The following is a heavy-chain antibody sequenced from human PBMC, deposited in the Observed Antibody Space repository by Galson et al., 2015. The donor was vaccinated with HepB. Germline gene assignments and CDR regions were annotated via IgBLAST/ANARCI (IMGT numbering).Heavy chain of an antibody. Sequence: SLRLSCAASGFTFSNFWVSWVRQAPGKGLEWVANINQDESEKYYVDSVKGRFTISRDNVKNSLYLQMSSLRAEDTAVYYCARDLAFHSLGEFSYYFDYWGQGTLVTVSS. CDR1: GFTFSNFW. V-gene: IGHV3-7*01. J-gene: IGHJ4*02. CDR2: INQDESEK. CDR3: ARDLAFHSLGEFSYYFDY. D-gene: IGHD3-10*01.